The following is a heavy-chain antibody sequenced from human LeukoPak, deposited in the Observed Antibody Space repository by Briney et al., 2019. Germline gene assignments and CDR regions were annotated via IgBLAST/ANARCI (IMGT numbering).Heavy chain of an antibody. V-gene: IGHV3-15*01. J-gene: IGHJ4*02. CDR3: TTEVTMIVVVITTRRGIVDY. D-gene: IGHD3-22*01. CDR2: IKSKTDGGAT. Sequence: GGSLRLSCAASGFTFSNAWMSWVRQAPGKGLEWVGRIKSKTDGGATDYAAPVKGRFTISRDDSKNTLYLQMNSLKTEDTAVYYCTTEVTMIVVVITTRRGIVDYWGQGTLVTVSS. CDR1: GFTFSNAW.